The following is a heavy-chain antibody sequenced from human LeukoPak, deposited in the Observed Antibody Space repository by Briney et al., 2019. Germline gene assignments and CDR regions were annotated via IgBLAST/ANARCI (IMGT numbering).Heavy chain of an antibody. Sequence: GRSLRLSCAASGFTFSSYAMYWVRQAPGKGLEWVAVISYDGNNKYYADSVKGRFTISRDDSKKTLSLQMNSLRAEDTAVYYCARGAPERISSSTNYYFDYWGQGTLVTVSS. CDR2: ISYDGNNK. CDR1: GFTFSSYA. J-gene: IGHJ4*02. CDR3: ARGAPERISSSTNYYFDY. D-gene: IGHD6-6*01. V-gene: IGHV3-30-3*01.